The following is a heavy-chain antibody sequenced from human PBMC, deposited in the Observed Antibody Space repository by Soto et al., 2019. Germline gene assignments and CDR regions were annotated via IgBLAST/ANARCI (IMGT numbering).Heavy chain of an antibody. CDR2: ISYDGSHK. CDR1: WFTFSSYG. CDR3: AKDLVVAATSPYYGMDV. Sequence: GGSLRLSCAASWFTFSSYGMHSVRQAPGKGPEWVAVISYDGSHKYYADCVNGRFTISRDKPNHTLYLEMNSLRAEDTAVYNCAKDLVVAATSPYYGMDVGGQGTKVTVSS. V-gene: IGHV3-30*18. J-gene: IGHJ6*02. D-gene: IGHD2-15*01.